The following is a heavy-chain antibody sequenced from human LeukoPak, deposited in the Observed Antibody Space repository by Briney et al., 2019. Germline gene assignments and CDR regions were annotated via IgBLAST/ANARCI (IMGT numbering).Heavy chain of an antibody. CDR1: GYSFTSYW. CDR2: IDPSDSYT. J-gene: IGHJ4*02. D-gene: IGHD3-22*01. CDR3: ARHRDYFDSSGYYMYYFDY. V-gene: IGHV5-10-1*01. Sequence: GESLTISCKGSGYSFTSYWITWVRQMPGKGLEWMGRIDPSDSYTNYNPSFQGHVTISDDKSINTAYLQWSSLKASDTAMCYCARHRDYFDSSGYYMYYFDYWGQGTLVTVSS.